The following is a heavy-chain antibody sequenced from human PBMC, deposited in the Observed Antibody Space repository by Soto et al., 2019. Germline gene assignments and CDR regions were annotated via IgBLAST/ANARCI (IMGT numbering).Heavy chain of an antibody. CDR3: ARDSRNYYYYMDV. J-gene: IGHJ6*03. V-gene: IGHV3-48*01. CDR1: GFTFSSYN. CDR2: ISLSSSTI. Sequence: EVQLVESGGGLVLPGGSLRLSCAASGFTFSSYNMNWVRQAPGKGLEWISDISLSSSTIFYADSVKGRFTISRDNAKNSLYLQMNSLRAEDTAVYYCARDSRNYYYYMDVWGKGTTVTVSS.